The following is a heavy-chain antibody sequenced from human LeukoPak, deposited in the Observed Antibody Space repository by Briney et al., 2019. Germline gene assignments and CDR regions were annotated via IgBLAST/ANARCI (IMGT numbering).Heavy chain of an antibody. Sequence: GGSLRLSCAASGFTFSSYSMNWVRQAPGKGLEWVSSISSSSSYIYYADSVKGRFTISRDNSKNTLYVQMNSLRAEDTAVYYCARAPDYYGSGSYYPPLDYWGQGTLVTVSS. J-gene: IGHJ4*02. CDR2: ISSSSSYI. CDR3: ARAPDYYGSGSYYPPLDY. CDR1: GFTFSSYS. D-gene: IGHD3-10*01. V-gene: IGHV3-21*01.